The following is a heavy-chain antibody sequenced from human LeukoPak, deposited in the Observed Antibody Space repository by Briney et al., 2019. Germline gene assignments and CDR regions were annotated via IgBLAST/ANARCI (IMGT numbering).Heavy chain of an antibody. Sequence: GGSLRLSCAASGFTFSSYGMHWVRQAPGKELEWVAVIWYDGSNKYYADSVKGRFTISRDNSKNTLYLQMNSLRAEDTAVYYCVRGQLPYYYYGMDVWGQGTTVTVSS. CDR3: VRGQLPYYYYGMDV. CDR2: IWYDGSNK. V-gene: IGHV3-33*01. D-gene: IGHD5-18*01. CDR1: GFTFSSYG. J-gene: IGHJ6*02.